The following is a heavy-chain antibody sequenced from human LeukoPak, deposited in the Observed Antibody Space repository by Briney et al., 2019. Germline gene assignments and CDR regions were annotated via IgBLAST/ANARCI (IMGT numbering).Heavy chain of an antibody. CDR3: ARERATVTTEYFDY. D-gene: IGHD4-11*01. CDR2: IYYSGST. J-gene: IGHJ4*02. V-gene: IGHV4-59*01. CDR1: GGSISSYY. Sequence: PSETLSLTCTVSGGSISSYYWSWIRQPPGKGLEWIGYIYYSGSTNYNPSLKSRVTISVDTSKNQFSLKLSSVTAADTAVYYCARERATVTTEYFDYWGQGTLVTVS.